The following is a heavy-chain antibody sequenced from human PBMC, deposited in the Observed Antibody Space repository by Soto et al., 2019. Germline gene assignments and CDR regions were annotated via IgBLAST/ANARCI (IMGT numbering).Heavy chain of an antibody. Sequence: PGGSLRLSCAASGFTFTNAWMNWVRQAPGRGLEWVGHIRSKTSGGTTDYAAPVKGRFSISRDDSKNTLYLQMNGLKTDDTAVYYCTTVPLYSGYDTSIDYWGQGTLVTVSS. D-gene: IGHD5-12*01. J-gene: IGHJ4*02. CDR3: TTVPLYSGYDTSIDY. CDR2: IRSKTSGGTT. CDR1: GFTFTNAW. V-gene: IGHV3-15*07.